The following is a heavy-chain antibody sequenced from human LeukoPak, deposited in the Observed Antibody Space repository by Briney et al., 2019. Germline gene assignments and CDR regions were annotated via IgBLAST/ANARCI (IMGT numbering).Heavy chain of an antibody. Sequence: GGSLRLSCAASGFAFSGYWMTWVRQAPGKGLEWVANIKQDGSEKYYVDSVKGRFTISRDNAQNSLYLQMSSLRAEDTAVYYCARGRGIDYWGQGTLVTVSS. D-gene: IGHD3-10*01. J-gene: IGHJ4*02. V-gene: IGHV3-7*03. CDR3: ARGRGIDY. CDR2: IKQDGSEK. CDR1: GFAFSGYW.